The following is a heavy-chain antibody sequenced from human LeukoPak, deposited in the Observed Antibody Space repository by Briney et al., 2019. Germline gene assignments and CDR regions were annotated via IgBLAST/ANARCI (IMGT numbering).Heavy chain of an antibody. CDR2: ISSSDSTI. D-gene: IGHD6-13*01. J-gene: IGHJ4*02. Sequence: GRSLRLSCAASGFTFSSYEMNWVRQPPGKGLEWVSYISSSDSTIYYADSVKGRFTISRDNAKNSLYLQMNSLRAEDTAVYYCARGGSSSWYPGDFDYWGQGTLVTVSS. V-gene: IGHV3-48*03. CDR1: GFTFSSYE. CDR3: ARGGSSSWYPGDFDY.